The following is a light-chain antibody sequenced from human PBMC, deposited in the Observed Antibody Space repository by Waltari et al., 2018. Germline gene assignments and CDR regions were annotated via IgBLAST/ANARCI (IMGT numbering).Light chain of an antibody. Sequence: QSALAQPRSVSVSPGESGIVYCAGTRSDFCRNTEVSCYQQHPGKAPKLLIYDVNKLPSGVPDRIAGSKSDNTASLTISALQAGNETDYYCCSYARSFYVFETATQVTVL. V-gene: IGLV2-11*01. CDR2: DVN. CDR1: RSDFCRNTE. CDR3: CSYARSFYV. J-gene: IGLJ1*01.